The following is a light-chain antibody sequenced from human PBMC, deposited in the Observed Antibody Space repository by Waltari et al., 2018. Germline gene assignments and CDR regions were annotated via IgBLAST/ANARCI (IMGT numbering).Light chain of an antibody. Sequence: QSALTQPASVSGSPGQSITISCTGTSSDVGGYNYVSWYQQHPGKAPKLMIYDVSNRPSGGSTRFSGSKSGNTASLTISGLQAEDEADYYCSSYISSSTLELFGGGTSLTVL. J-gene: IGLJ2*01. CDR1: SSDVGGYNY. CDR2: DVS. V-gene: IGLV2-14*03. CDR3: SSYISSSTLEL.